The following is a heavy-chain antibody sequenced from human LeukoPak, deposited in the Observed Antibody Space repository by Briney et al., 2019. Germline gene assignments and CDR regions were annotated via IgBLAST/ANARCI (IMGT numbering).Heavy chain of an antibody. Sequence: SETLSLTHAVYGGSFSGYYWSWIRQPPGKGREWIGEINHSGSTNYNPSLRSRVTISVDTSKNQFSLKLSSVTAADTAVYYCARGRYCSGGSCSFDPWGQGTLVTVSS. D-gene: IGHD2-15*01. CDR3: ARGRYCSGGSCSFDP. J-gene: IGHJ5*02. CDR2: INHSGST. CDR1: GGSFSGYY. V-gene: IGHV4-34*01.